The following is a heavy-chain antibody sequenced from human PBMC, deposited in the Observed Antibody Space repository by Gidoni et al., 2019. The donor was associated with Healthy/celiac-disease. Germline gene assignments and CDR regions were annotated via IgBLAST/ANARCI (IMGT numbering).Heavy chain of an antibody. V-gene: IGHV2-5*02. CDR3: AHSVGDYGSGSWGS. J-gene: IGHJ4*02. CDR1: GFSLSTSGVG. D-gene: IGHD3-10*01. CDR2: IYWDDDK. Sequence: QITLKESGPTLVIPTQTLTLTCTSAGFSLSTSGVGVGWIRQPPGKALEWLVLIYWDDDKRYSPSLKSRLTITKDTSKNQVVLTMTNMDPVDTATYYCAHSVGDYGSGSWGSWGQGTLVTVSS.